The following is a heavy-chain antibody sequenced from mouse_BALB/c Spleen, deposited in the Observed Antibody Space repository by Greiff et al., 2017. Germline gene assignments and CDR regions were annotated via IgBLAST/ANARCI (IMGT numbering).Heavy chain of an antibody. Sequence: EVKLVESGGGLVKPGGSLKLSCAASGFTFSDYYMYWVRQTPEKRLEWVATISDGGSYTYYPDSVKGRFTISRDNAKNNLYLQMSSLKSEDTAMYYCARGPDSSVFDYWGQGTTLTVSS. CDR3: ARGPDSSVFDY. D-gene: IGHD3-2*01. CDR2: ISDGGSYT. J-gene: IGHJ2*01. V-gene: IGHV5-4*02. CDR1: GFTFSDYY.